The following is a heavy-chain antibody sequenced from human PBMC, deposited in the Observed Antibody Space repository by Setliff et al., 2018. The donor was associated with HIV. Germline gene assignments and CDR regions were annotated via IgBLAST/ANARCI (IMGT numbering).Heavy chain of an antibody. CDR3: ARSHDDSRGYYNPDAFDI. Sequence: PGGSLRLSCAASGFSFSIYEMNWVRQAPGKGLEWLSYISSSSGTILYVDSVQGRFTISRDNSKNSLYLQMNSLRAEDTAVYYCARSHDDSRGYYNPDAFDIWGQGTMVTVSS. V-gene: IGHV3-48*03. D-gene: IGHD3-22*01. CDR2: ISSSSGTI. CDR1: GFSFSIYE. J-gene: IGHJ3*02.